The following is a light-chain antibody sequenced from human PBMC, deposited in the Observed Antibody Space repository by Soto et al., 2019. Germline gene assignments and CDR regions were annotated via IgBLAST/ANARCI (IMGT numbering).Light chain of an antibody. V-gene: IGLV2-23*02. CDR2: EVN. CDR3: SSYAGAITFYV. CDR1: SSDVGTYTL. J-gene: IGLJ1*01. Sequence: QSVLTQPASVSGSPGQSITISCTGTSSDVGTYTLVSWYQQHPGKAPKLVIYEVNKRPAGVSKRFSGSKSGDTASLTISGLQAEDEADYYCSSYAGAITFYVFGTGTKFTVL.